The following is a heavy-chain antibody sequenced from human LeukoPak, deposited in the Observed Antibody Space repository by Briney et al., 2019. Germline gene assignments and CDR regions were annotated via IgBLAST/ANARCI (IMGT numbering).Heavy chain of an antibody. CDR1: GGSISDYY. Sequence: PSETLSLTCTISGGSISDYYWGWIRQPPGKGLEGMGYIYYSGSTNYNPSLKSRVTISVDTSKNQFSLKLSSVTAADTAVYYCARATNWFDPWGQGTLVTVSS. CDR2: IYYSGST. V-gene: IGHV4-59*01. J-gene: IGHJ5*02. CDR3: ARATNWFDP.